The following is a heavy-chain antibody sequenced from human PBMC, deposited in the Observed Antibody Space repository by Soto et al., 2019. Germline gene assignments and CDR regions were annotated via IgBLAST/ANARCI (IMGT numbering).Heavy chain of an antibody. D-gene: IGHD3-22*01. CDR1: GFDVSNTD. V-gene: IGHV3-66*01. CDR3: AREAIIVLAAPEYYFDY. CDR2: IYSGGYT. J-gene: IGHJ4*02. Sequence: EVQLVESGGDLVQRGGSLRLSCAASGFDVSNTDMSWVRQAPGKGLEWVSVIYSGGYTNYADSVKGRFIVSRDSPKNTMYLQMDSLGAEDTALYYCAREAIIVLAAPEYYFDYWGQGTLVTVSS.